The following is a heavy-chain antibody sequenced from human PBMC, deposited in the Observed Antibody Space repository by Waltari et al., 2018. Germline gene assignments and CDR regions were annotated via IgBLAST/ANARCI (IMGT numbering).Heavy chain of an antibody. CDR3: ASGGHVDY. J-gene: IGHJ4*02. V-gene: IGHV3-7*01. CDR1: GLTFSRFW. CDR2: INEDGSEK. Sequence: EVQLVESGGGLVQPGGSLRLPCAASGLTFSRFWMTWVRQAPGKGLEWVANINEDGSEKHYVDSVKGRFTISRDNAKNSLFLQMNSLRADDTAVYYCASGGHVDYCGQGTLVTVSS.